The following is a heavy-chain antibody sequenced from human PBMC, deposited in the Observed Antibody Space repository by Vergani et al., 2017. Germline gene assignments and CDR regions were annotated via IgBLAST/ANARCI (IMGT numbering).Heavy chain of an antibody. CDR3: ARHTTYTDS. J-gene: IGHJ4*02. CDR2: IYPADSDT. CDR1: EYSFGNYW. V-gene: IGHV5-51*01. D-gene: IGHD1-1*01. Sequence: EVELVQSGPEMRKPGESLKISCKGSEYSFGNYWIGWVRQMPGKGLEWMGIIYPADSDTRYSPSFQGQVTISADKSISTAFLQCDSLKASDTPLYYCARHTTYTDSWGQGTLVTVSS.